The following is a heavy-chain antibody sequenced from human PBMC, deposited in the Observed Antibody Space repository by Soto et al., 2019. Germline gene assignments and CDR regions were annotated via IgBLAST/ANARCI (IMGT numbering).Heavy chain of an antibody. D-gene: IGHD5-18*01. Sequence: ASMEXSFNGSWYTFTRYYIHLVRQAPGQGLEVMGIINPSGGSTSYAQKFQGRVTMTRDTSTSTVYMELSSLRSEDTAVYYCARDSRYSYALGAFDIWGQGPMVNV. J-gene: IGHJ3*02. CDR3: ARDSRYSYALGAFDI. V-gene: IGHV1-46*01. CDR2: INPSGGST. CDR1: WYTFTRYY.